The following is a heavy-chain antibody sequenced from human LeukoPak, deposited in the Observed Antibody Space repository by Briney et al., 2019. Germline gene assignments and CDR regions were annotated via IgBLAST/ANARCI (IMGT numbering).Heavy chain of an antibody. D-gene: IGHD6-13*01. Sequence: GGSLRLSCAASGFTFSSYAMSWVRQAPGKGLEWVSAISGSGGSTYYADSVKGRFTISRDNSKNTLYLQMNSLRAEDTAVYYCARAPPSSSWYGSYYMDVWGKGTTVTVSS. CDR3: ARAPPSSSWYGSYYMDV. CDR2: ISGSGGST. V-gene: IGHV3-23*01. J-gene: IGHJ6*03. CDR1: GFTFSSYA.